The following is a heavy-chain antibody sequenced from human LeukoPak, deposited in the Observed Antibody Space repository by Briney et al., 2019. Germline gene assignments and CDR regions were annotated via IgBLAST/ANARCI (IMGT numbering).Heavy chain of an antibody. CDR2: ISYDGNNQ. CDR3: TKGRSNHY. D-gene: IGHD3-10*01. V-gene: IGHV3-30*04. J-gene: IGHJ4*02. Sequence: PGGSLRLSCAASGFTFSDYAIHWVRQTPGKGLEWVAVISYDGNNQYYADSVRGRFTISRDNAKNSLYLQMNSLRAEDTAVYYCTKGRSNHYWGQGTLVTVST. CDR1: GFTFSDYA.